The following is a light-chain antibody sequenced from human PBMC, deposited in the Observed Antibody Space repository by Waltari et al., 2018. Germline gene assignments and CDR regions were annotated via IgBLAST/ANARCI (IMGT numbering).Light chain of an antibody. V-gene: IGKV1-13*02. Sequence: AIQVTQSPSSLSASVGDRVTITCRASQDLDNWLAWYQQKPGKAPNLRIYGASVLESGVPSRFSGSGSGTDFTLTISSLQPEDFATYYCQQLHSYPRAFGGGTKVEIK. J-gene: IGKJ4*01. CDR2: GAS. CDR3: QQLHSYPRA. CDR1: QDLDNW.